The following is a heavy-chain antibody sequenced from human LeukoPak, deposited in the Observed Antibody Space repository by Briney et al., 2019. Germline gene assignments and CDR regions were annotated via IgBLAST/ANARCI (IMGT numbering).Heavy chain of an antibody. J-gene: IGHJ6*03. Sequence: SVKVSCKASGYSITNYAILWVRQAPGQGLEWMGGIIPIFGTTNYAQKFQDRVTITADKSTSTAYMELSSLRSEDTAVYYCARVVELTGYSSSWYSGYYYYMDVWGKGTTVTVSS. V-gene: IGHV1-69*06. CDR1: GYSITNYA. CDR3: ARVVELTGYSSSWYSGYYYYMDV. CDR2: IIPIFGTT. D-gene: IGHD6-13*01.